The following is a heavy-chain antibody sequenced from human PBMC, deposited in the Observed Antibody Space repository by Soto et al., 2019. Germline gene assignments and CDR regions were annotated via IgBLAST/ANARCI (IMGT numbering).Heavy chain of an antibody. CDR2: IYYTGST. V-gene: IGHV4-59*01. J-gene: IGHJ4*02. CDR3: ARVRHGWTFFDY. CDR1: GGSITSFY. D-gene: IGHD6-19*01. Sequence: PSATLSLTCTVSGGSITSFYWSWIRQPPGRGLEWIGYIYYTGSTHYSPSLKSRVTISVDTSQNQFSLNLMSVTAADTAIYYCARVRHGWTFFDYWSQGTLVTVSS.